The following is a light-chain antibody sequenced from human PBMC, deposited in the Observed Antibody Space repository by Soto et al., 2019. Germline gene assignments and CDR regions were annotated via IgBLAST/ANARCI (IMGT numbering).Light chain of an antibody. J-gene: IGKJ1*01. CDR3: QQCANWPPKWP. CDR1: QSVSAF. Sequence: VLTPSRATLSLSPCGRAALSPRASQSVSAFLAWYQQKPGQAPRLLIYDASNRATGIPARFSGSGSGTDFTLTISSLEPEDFAVYYCQQCANWPPKWPFGQGTKVDIK. CDR2: DAS. V-gene: IGKV3-11*01.